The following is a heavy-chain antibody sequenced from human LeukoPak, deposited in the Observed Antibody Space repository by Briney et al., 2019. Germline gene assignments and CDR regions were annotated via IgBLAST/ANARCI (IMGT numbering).Heavy chain of an antibody. Sequence: PGESLRLSCAASGFIISNNYMSWVRQAPGEGLEWVSVIYSDDRTFYADSVKGRFTISRDSSKNILYIQMNSLRAEDTAVYYCARSIYGPFDSWGQGTLVTVSS. V-gene: IGHV3-66*01. J-gene: IGHJ4*02. D-gene: IGHD3-3*01. CDR3: ARSIYGPFDS. CDR1: GFIISNNY. CDR2: IYSDDRT.